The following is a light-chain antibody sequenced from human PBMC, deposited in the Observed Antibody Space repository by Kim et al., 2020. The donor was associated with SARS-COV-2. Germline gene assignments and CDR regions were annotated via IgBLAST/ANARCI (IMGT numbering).Light chain of an antibody. V-gene: IGLV2-14*03. CDR3: CSYASSISWV. Sequence: GQSITVACTGTSSDVGGYNYVSWYQQHPGKAPKVMFYDVSNRPSGVSNRFSRAKSGNTVSLSISGLQAEDEADYYCCSYASSISWVFGGVTQLTVL. CDR2: DVS. CDR1: SSDVGGYNY. J-gene: IGLJ3*02.